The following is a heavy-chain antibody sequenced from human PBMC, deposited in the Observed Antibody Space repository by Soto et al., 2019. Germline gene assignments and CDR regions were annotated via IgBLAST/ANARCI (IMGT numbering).Heavy chain of an antibody. V-gene: IGHV4-59*11. CDR1: GGSISSHY. J-gene: IGHJ4*02. Sequence: SETLSLTCTVSGGSISSHYWSWIRQPPGKGLEWIGNIYYTGNTNYNPSLKTRVTISVDTSKNQFSLKLSSVSAADTAVYYCASQTANYYGSASYYLPFDYWGQGTLVTVS. CDR3: ASQTANYYGSASYYLPFDY. D-gene: IGHD3-10*01. CDR2: IYYTGNT.